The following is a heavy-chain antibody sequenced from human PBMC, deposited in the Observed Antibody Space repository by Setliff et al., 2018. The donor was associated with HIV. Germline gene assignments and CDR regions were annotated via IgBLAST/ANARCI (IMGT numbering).Heavy chain of an antibody. CDR1: GFTFSSYT. Sequence: PGGSLRLSCAISGFTFSSYTMHWVRQAPGKGLEWVSSISSSSSSIYYTDSVKGRFTISSDNAKNSLYLQMNSLRLEDTAVYYCARGQIGYGDYALNWFDPWGQGTLVTVSS. D-gene: IGHD4-17*01. CDR3: ARGQIGYGDYALNWFDP. CDR2: ISSSSSSI. J-gene: IGHJ5*02. V-gene: IGHV3-21*01.